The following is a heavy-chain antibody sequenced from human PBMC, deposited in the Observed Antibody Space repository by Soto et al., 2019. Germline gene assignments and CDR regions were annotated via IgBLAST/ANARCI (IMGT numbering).Heavy chain of an antibody. CDR1: GGSVSSGDYY. V-gene: IGHV4-61*08. CDR3: ARGQRFSDWFDP. D-gene: IGHD3-3*01. J-gene: IGHJ5*02. CDR2: IYYSGTT. Sequence: PSETLSLTCTVSGGSVSSGDYYWSWIRQPPGKGLEWIGYIYYSGTTNYNPSLKSRVTISLDTSKNQFSLRVSSVTAADTAVYYCARGQRFSDWFDPWGQGTLVTVSS.